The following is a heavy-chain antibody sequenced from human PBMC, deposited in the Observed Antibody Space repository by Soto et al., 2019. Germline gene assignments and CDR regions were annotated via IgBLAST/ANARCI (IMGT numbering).Heavy chain of an antibody. CDR3: ARHPLRSIAAAGTFWFDP. D-gene: IGHD6-13*01. J-gene: IGHJ5*02. CDR2: IYSTENT. V-gene: IGHV4-39*01. Sequence: PSETLSLTCTVSGGSVSSNSYSWGWIRQSPGKGLEWIGTIYSTENTYYHPSLLSRVTISVDTSKNQFSLRLSSVTAADTAVYYCARHPLRSIAAAGTFWFDPWGQGTLVTVSS. CDR1: GGSVSSNSYS.